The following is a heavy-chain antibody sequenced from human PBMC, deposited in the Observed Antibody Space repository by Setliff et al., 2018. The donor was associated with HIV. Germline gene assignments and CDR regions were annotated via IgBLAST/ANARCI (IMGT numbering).Heavy chain of an antibody. D-gene: IGHD5-12*01. CDR1: GGSISSSSYY. CDR3: AKSPGFSGYGGSG. J-gene: IGHJ4*02. Sequence: SETLSLTCTVSGGSISSSSYYWGWIRQPPGKGLEWIASIYYSGSTNYNPSLKSRVTISIDTSKNQFSLRLTSVTAADTAVYYCAKSPGFSGYGGSGWGQGTLVTVSS. V-gene: IGHV4-39*07. CDR2: IYYSGST.